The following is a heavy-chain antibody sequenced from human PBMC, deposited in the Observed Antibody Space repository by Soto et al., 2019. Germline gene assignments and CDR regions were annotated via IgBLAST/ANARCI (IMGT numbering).Heavy chain of an antibody. Sequence: QLQLQESGSGLVKPSQTLSLTCAVSGGSISSGGYSWSWIRQPPGKGLEWIGYIYHSGSTYYNPSLKSRVTISVDRSKNQFSLKLSSVTAADTAVYYCARVFDYGGNSEFDYWGQGTLVTVSS. V-gene: IGHV4-30-2*01. CDR2: IYHSGST. CDR1: GGSISSGGYS. CDR3: ARVFDYGGNSEFDY. D-gene: IGHD4-17*01. J-gene: IGHJ4*02.